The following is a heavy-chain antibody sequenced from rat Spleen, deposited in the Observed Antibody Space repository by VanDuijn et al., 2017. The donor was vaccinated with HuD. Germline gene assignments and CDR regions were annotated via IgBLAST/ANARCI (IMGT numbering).Heavy chain of an antibody. CDR1: GFTFSDCN. Sequence: EVHLVESGGGLVQPGRSLKLSCAASGFTFSDCNMAWVRQAPRKGLEWVANIIYDGSRTYYRESGKGRFTISRDNAKSTLYLQMDSLRSEDTATYYCTTLDWEGPPFDYWGQGVMVTVSS. V-gene: IGHV5S10*01. CDR3: TTLDWEGPPFDY. CDR2: IIYDGSRT. D-gene: IGHD5-1*01. J-gene: IGHJ2*01.